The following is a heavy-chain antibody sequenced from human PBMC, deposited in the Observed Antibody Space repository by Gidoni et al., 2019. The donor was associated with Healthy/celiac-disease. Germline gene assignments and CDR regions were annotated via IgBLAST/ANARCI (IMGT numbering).Heavy chain of an antibody. J-gene: IGHJ4*02. CDR1: GSHFADYT. CDR3: AKGVWDTAMVTFRQWQILDY. D-gene: IGHD5-18*01. Sequence: EVQLVESGGVVVQPAGSLRLSCAASGSHFADYTMHWVRQTPGKGLEWVSLISWDGGRTYYADSVTGRFTISRDNSKNSLYLQMNSLRTEDTALHYCAKGVWDTAMVTFRQWQILDYWGQGTLVTVSS. CDR2: ISWDGGRT. V-gene: IGHV3-43*01.